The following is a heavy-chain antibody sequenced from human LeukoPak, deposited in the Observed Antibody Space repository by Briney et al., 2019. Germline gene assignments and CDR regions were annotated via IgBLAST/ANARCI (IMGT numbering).Heavy chain of an antibody. V-gene: IGHV4-34*01. CDR1: GGSFSGYY. CDR3: ASGSIQIAAAGSINWFDP. D-gene: IGHD6-13*01. CDR2: INHSGST. J-gene: IGHJ5*02. Sequence: TPSETLSLTCAVYGGSFSGYYWSWIRQPPGKGLEWIGEINHSGSTNYNPSLKSRVTISVDTSKNQFSLKLSSVTAADTAVYYCASGSIQIAAAGSINWFDPWGQGTLVTVSS.